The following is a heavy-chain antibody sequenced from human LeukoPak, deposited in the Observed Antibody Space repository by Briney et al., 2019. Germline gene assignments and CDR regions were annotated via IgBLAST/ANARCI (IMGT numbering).Heavy chain of an antibody. V-gene: IGHV3-30*04. D-gene: IGHD2/OR15-2a*01. CDR3: ARGGHLWQRDNRFDY. Sequence: PGGSLRLSCAASGFPFTVYPTHWVRQAPGKGLEWVAVISYDGSNKYYADSVKGRFTISRDNSKNTLYLQMNSLRAEDTAVYYCARGGHLWQRDNRFDYWGQGTLVTVSS. CDR1: GFPFTVYP. CDR2: ISYDGSNK. J-gene: IGHJ4*02.